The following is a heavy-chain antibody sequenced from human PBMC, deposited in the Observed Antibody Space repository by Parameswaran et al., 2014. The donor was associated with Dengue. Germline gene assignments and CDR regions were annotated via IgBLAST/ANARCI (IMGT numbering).Heavy chain of an antibody. V-gene: IGHV3-11*05. CDR2: ISSFTSYT. Sequence: VRQMPGKGLEWVSYISSFTSYTNYVDSVKGRFTISRDNAKNSLYLQMNSLRAEDTAIYYCARGNYGSSWDLDFWGQGTLVTVSS. J-gene: IGHJ4*02. D-gene: IGHD6-13*01. CDR3: ARGNYGSSWDLDF.